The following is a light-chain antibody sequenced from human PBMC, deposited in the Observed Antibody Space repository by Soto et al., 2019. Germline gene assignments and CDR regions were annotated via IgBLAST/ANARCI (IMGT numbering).Light chain of an antibody. J-gene: IGKJ1*01. CDR3: QQYGGSPWT. Sequence: EIVLTQSPGTLSLSPGERATLSCRASQSVSNNYLSWYQQKPGQAPRLLIYCASSRATGIPDRFSGSGSGTDFSVTISRLEPEDFAVYHCQQYGGSPWTFGEGTKVELK. CDR2: CAS. V-gene: IGKV3-20*01. CDR1: QSVSNNY.